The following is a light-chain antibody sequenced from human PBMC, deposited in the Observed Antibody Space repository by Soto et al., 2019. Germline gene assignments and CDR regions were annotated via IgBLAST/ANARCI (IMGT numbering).Light chain of an antibody. V-gene: IGKV1-39*01. J-gene: IGKJ4*01. CDR2: DAS. CDR3: QQSYSTPLT. CDR1: QGISTN. Sequence: DIQMTQSPSSVSASVGYRVTITCRSSQGISTNLAWYQQKPGKAPRLLIYDASSLLSEVPSRFSGSGSGTEFTLTISSLQPEDFATYYCQQSYSTPLTFGGGTKVDI.